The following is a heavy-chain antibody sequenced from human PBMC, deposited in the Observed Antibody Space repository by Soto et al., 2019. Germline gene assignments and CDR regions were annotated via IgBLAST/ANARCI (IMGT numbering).Heavy chain of an antibody. CDR3: ARDYGSGYLDY. J-gene: IGHJ4*02. D-gene: IGHD6-19*01. CDR2: IWYDGSNK. V-gene: IGHV3-33*01. Sequence: PGGSLRLSCAASGFTFSSYGMHGVRQAPGKGLEWVAVIWYDGSNKYYADSVKGRFTISRDNSKNTLYLQMNSLRAEDTAVYYSARDYGSGYLDYWGQGTLVTVSS. CDR1: GFTFSSYG.